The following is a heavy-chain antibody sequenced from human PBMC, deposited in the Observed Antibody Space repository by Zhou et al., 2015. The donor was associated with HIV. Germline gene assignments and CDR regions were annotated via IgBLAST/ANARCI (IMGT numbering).Heavy chain of an antibody. V-gene: IGHV1-18*01. CDR1: GYTFTSYG. J-gene: IGHJ1*01. CDR3: ATTQYYDSSGYYYLHL. Sequence: QIQLVQSGAEVKKPGASVKVSCKASGYTFTSYGISWVRQAPGQGLEWMGWISTFNGHTNYVRKFQGRVTMTTDTSTNTAYIELRGLRSDDTAVLLXATTQYYDSSGYYYLHLWGQGTLVTVSS. D-gene: IGHD3-22*01. CDR2: ISTFNGHT.